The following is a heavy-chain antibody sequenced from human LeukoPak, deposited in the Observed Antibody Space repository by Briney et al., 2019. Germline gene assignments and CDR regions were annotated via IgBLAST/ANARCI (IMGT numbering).Heavy chain of an antibody. CDR1: GASISSYY. J-gene: IGHJ6*02. Sequence: PSETLSLTCTVSGASISSYYWSWIRQPPRKGLEWSGYIYYSGSTNYNPSLKSRVTISVDTSKNHFSLKLSSVTAADTAVYYCARAHVYSFGSPVIYVWGQGTTVTVSS. CDR2: IYYSGST. D-gene: IGHD5-18*01. CDR3: ARAHVYSFGSPVIYV. V-gene: IGHV4-59*01.